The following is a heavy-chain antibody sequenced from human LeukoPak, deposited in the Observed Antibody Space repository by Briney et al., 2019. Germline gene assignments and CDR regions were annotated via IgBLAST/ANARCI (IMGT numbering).Heavy chain of an antibody. V-gene: IGHV4-34*01. D-gene: IGHD2-2*01. CDR3: AKGRSYARTYYFDY. CDR1: GGSFSGYY. Sequence: PSETLSLTCAVYGGSFSGYYWSWIRQPPGKGLEWIGEINHSGSTNYNPFLKSRVTISVDTSKNQFSLKLSSVTAADTAVYYCAKGRSYARTYYFDYWGQGTLVTVSS. CDR2: INHSGST. J-gene: IGHJ4*02.